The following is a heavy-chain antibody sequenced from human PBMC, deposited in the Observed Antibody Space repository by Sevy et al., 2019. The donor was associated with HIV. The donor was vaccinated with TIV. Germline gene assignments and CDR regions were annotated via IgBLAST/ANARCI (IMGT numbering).Heavy chain of an antibody. J-gene: IGHJ4*02. CDR1: GDTFTNNY. CDR3: VRADPAQHFDS. V-gene: IGHV1-46*01. Sequence: ASVKVSCKASGDTFTNNYMHWVRQAPGQGLEWMGIIDPSAGNASYAQKFQGRVTRTRDTSTSTLYMDLGSLRSEDTAVYYCVRADPAQHFDSWGQGTLVTVSS. CDR2: IDPSAGNA.